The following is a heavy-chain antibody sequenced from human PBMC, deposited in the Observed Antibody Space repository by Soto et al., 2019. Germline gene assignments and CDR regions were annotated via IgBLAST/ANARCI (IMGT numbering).Heavy chain of an antibody. CDR3: ARHPGRAPYAFDI. V-gene: IGHV1-18*04. J-gene: IGHJ3*02. CDR1: GYTFTSYG. CDR2: ISAYNGNT. Sequence: ASVKVSCKASGYTFTSYGISWVRQAPGQGLEWMGWISAYNGNTNYAQKLQSRVTMTTDTSTSTAYTELRSLRSDDTAVYYCARHPGRAPYAFDIWGQGTMITVSS.